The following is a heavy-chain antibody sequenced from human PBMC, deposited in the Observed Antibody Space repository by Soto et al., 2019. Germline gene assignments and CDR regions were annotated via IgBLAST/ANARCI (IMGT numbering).Heavy chain of an antibody. CDR3: AKNGDFWSWGMDV. Sequence: PGGSLRLSCAAAGFTFITYAMTWVRKAPGKGLEWVAIISSSGDGTYYVDSVKGRFTISRDNSRNTLNLQMNSLRAEDTAVYYCAKNGDFWSWGMDVWGQGTMVTVSS. J-gene: IGHJ6*02. V-gene: IGHV3-23*01. CDR2: ISSSGDGT. CDR1: GFTFITYA. D-gene: IGHD3-3*01.